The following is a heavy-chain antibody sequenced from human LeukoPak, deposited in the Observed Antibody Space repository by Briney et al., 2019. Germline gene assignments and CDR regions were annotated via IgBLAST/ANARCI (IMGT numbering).Heavy chain of an antibody. Sequence: GGSLRLSCAASGFTFSSFSFYWVRQAPGKGLEWVSVIGYDGSNQYYSDSVKGRFTISRDNSKNTLHLQMNSLRTDDTAVYYCARGTRYCSGSSCYIDAFDFWGQGTMVTVSS. D-gene: IGHD2-2*01. CDR3: ARGTRYCSGSSCYIDAFDF. CDR1: GFTFSSFS. V-gene: IGHV3-30*04. CDR2: IGYDGSNQ. J-gene: IGHJ3*01.